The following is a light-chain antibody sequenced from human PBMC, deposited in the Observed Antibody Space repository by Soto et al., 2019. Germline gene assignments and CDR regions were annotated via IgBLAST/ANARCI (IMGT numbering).Light chain of an antibody. CDR3: QQYTGPPTT. Sequence: LKQFPDTLSFSKGERATLSYRASQTVSSNYLAWCQQRPGQAPRLLIYGASARAAGIPDRFSGSGSGTDFTLTISRLEPEDSAVYFCQQYTGPPTTFGHGTRLEI. V-gene: IGKV3-20*01. CDR1: QTVSSNY. CDR2: GAS. J-gene: IGKJ5*01.